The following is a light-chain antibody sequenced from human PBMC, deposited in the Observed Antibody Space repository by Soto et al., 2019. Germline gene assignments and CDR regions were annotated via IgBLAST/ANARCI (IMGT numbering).Light chain of an antibody. Sequence: EIGLTQSPATLSLSPGERATLSCRASQSVDIYLAWYRQIPGQAPRLLIYDASNRATGIPDRFSGGGSGTDFTLTISSLEPEDFAIYYCQQRSNLPPTFGQGTRLEIK. CDR2: DAS. V-gene: IGKV3-11*01. J-gene: IGKJ5*01. CDR1: QSVDIY. CDR3: QQRSNLPPT.